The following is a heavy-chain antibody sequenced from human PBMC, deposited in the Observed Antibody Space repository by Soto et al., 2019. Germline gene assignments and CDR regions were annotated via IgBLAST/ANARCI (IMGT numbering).Heavy chain of an antibody. J-gene: IGHJ1*01. CDR2: TRNKANSYTT. D-gene: IGHD3-10*01. CDR3: ASWGYGSNFQH. CDR1: GFTFSDHY. Sequence: EVQLVESGGGLVQPGGSLRLSCAASGFTFSDHYMDWVRQAPGKRLEWVGRTRNKANSYTTEYAVSGKGRFTISRDDSKNSLYLQMNSLKTEDTAVYYCASWGYGSNFQHWGQGTLVTVSS. V-gene: IGHV3-72*01.